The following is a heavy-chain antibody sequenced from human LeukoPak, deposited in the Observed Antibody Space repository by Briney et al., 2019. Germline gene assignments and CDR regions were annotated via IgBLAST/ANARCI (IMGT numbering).Heavy chain of an antibody. D-gene: IGHD3-16*01. V-gene: IGHV4-30-4*01. CDR1: GGSISSGDYC. J-gene: IGHJ6*02. CDR2: IYYSGST. CDR3: ARDRSPPLGYGIDV. Sequence: PSETLSLTCTVSGGSISSGDYCWSWIRQPPGKGLEWIGYIYYSGSTYYNPSLKSRVTISVDTSKNQFSLKLSSVTAADTAVYYCARDRSPPLGYGIDVWGQGTTVTVSS.